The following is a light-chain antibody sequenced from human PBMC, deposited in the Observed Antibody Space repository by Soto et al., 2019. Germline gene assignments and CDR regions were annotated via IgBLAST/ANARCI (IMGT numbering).Light chain of an antibody. CDR1: RSISSW. V-gene: IGKV1-5*03. Sequence: DIQMTQSPSTLSASVGGRVTITWRGSRSISSWLAWYQQKPGKAPKLLIYKASSLESGVPSRFSGSGSGTEFTLPISSLQPDDFATYYCQQYNSSSPETFGQGTKVDIK. CDR3: QQYNSSSPET. CDR2: KAS. J-gene: IGKJ1*01.